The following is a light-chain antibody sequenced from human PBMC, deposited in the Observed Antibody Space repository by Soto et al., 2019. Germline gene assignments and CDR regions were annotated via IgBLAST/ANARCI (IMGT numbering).Light chain of an antibody. CDR1: ERIVLW. CDR2: KVS. J-gene: IGKJ1*01. Sequence: DVRLTQSPATLSASVGDRVSINCRASERIVLWLAWYQQKSGRAPKLLMYKVSTVGSDVPSRFSGSGSGTEFTLTIDNLQPDDSAIYYCQQYHDYWTFGQGP. V-gene: IGKV1-5*03. CDR3: QQYHDYWT.